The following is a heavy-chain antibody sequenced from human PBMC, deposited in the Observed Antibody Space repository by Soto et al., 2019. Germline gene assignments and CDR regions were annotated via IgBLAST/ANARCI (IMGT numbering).Heavy chain of an antibody. CDR1: GFTFSSYE. CDR3: AGSIASRRSWFDP. CDR2: ISSSGSTI. V-gene: IGHV3-48*03. Sequence: EVQLVESGGGLVQPGGSLRLSCAASGFTFSSYEMNWVRQAPGKGLEWVSYISSSGSTIYYADSVKGRFTISRDNAKNSLYRQMNSLRAEDTAVYYCAGSIASRRSWFDPWGQGTLVTVSS. J-gene: IGHJ5*02. D-gene: IGHD6-6*01.